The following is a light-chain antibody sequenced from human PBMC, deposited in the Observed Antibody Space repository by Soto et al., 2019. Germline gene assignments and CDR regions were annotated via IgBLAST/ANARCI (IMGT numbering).Light chain of an antibody. V-gene: IGLV2-14*01. J-gene: IGLJ3*02. CDR1: SSDVGGYNF. Sequence: QSALTQPAAVSGSPGQSITISCTGTSSDVGGYNFVSWYQQHPGKAPRLMIFEVNNRPSGVSDRFSGSKPGNTASLTISGLQAEDEADYYCSSYTFSSTLVVFGGGTKLTVL. CDR3: SSYTFSSTLVV. CDR2: EVN.